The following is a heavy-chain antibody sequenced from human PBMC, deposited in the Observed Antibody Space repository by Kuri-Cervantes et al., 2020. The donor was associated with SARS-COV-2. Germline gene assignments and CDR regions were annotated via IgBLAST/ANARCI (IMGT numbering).Heavy chain of an antibody. CDR1: GFTFSSYA. Sequence: LSLTCAASGFTFSSYAMSWVRQAPGKGLEWVSAISGSGGSTYYADSVKGRFTISRDNSKNTLYLQMNSLRAVDTAVYYCAKDAGYSSSWYVGGSIWFDPWGQGTLVTVSS. CDR2: ISGSGGST. CDR3: AKDAGYSSSWYVGGSIWFDP. J-gene: IGHJ5*02. V-gene: IGHV3-23*01. D-gene: IGHD6-13*01.